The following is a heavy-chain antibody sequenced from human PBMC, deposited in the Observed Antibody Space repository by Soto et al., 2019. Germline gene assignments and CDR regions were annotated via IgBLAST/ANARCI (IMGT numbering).Heavy chain of an antibody. V-gene: IGHV4-59*01. CDR2: IYYSGNT. J-gene: IGHJ4*02. Sequence: PSETLSLTCSVSGGSISSYYWSWIRQPPGRGLDWIGYIYYSGNTNYKPSLKSRVTMSVDTSKNQFSLKLSSVTAADTAVYYCAKVGSHFYGSGSYSPYLLAYCGQGTLVTVSS. D-gene: IGHD3-10*01. CDR3: AKVGSHFYGSGSYSPYLLAY. CDR1: GGSISSYY.